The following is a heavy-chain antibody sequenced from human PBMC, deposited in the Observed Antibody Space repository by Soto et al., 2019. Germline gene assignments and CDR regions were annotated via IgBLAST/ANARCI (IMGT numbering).Heavy chain of an antibody. CDR3: ARRSYDFWSGYCKPQFDY. Sequence: PSETLSLTCAVYGGSFSGYYWSWIRQPPGKGLEWIGEINHSGSTNYNPSLKSRVTISVDTSKNQFSLKLSSVTAADTAVYYCARRSYDFWSGYCKPQFDYWGQGTLVTVSS. CDR2: INHSGST. D-gene: IGHD3-3*01. V-gene: IGHV4-34*01. CDR1: GGSFSGYY. J-gene: IGHJ4*02.